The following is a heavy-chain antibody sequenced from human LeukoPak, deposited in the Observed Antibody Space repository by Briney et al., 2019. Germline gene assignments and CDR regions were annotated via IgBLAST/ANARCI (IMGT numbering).Heavy chain of an antibody. J-gene: IGHJ4*02. Sequence: GGSLRLSCAASGFTFSIYAMHWVRQAPGKGLEWVALITHDGGNRYYADSVKGRFTISRDNSKSTLYLQMSSPRAEDTAVYYCATDKSYFDSRSHQGFDYWGQGTLVTVSS. CDR2: ITHDGGNR. CDR3: ATDKSYFDSRSHQGFDY. CDR1: GFTFSIYA. V-gene: IGHV3-30*15. D-gene: IGHD3-10*01.